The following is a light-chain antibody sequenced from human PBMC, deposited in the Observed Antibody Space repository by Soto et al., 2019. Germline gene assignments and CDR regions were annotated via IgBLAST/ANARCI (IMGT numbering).Light chain of an antibody. J-gene: IGKJ5*01. CDR1: QSVTSTY. CDR3: QQYVSPPST. V-gene: IGKV3-20*01. CDR2: GAS. Sequence: EIVLTQSPGTLSLSPGERATLSCRASQSVTSTYLGWYQQKPGQAPSLLIYGASSRATGIPDRFSGSGSGTDFTLTISRLEPEDFAVYYCQQYVSPPSTFGQGTRLEIK.